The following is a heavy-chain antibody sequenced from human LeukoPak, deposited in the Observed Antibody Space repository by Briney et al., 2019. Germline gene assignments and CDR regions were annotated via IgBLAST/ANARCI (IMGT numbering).Heavy chain of an antibody. D-gene: IGHD1-7*01. CDR3: AREGDWNYVFDY. CDR2: ISSGGGTI. CDR1: GFTFSDCY. Sequence: GGSPRLSCAASGFTFSDCYMSWIRQAPGKGLEWVSYISSGGGTIYYADSVKGRFTISRDNAKNSLYLQMDSLRAEDTAVYYCAREGDWNYVFDYWGQGTQVTVSS. J-gene: IGHJ4*02. V-gene: IGHV3-11*01.